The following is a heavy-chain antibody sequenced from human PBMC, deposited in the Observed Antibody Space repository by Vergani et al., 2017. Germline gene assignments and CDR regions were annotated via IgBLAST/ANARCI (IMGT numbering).Heavy chain of an antibody. D-gene: IGHD4-17*01. CDR3: AREWGSYVDYVHDAFDI. CDR1: GGTFSSYT. Sequence: QVQLVQSGAEVKKPGSSVKVSCKASGGTFSSYTISWVRQAPGQGLEWMGRIIPILGIANYAQKFQGRVTITADKSTSTAYMELSSLRSEDTAVYYCAREWGSYVDYVHDAFDIWGQGTMVTVSS. CDR2: IIPILGIA. V-gene: IGHV1-69*08. J-gene: IGHJ3*02.